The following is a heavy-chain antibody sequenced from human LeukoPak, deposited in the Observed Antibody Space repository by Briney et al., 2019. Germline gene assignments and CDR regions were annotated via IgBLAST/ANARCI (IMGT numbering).Heavy chain of an antibody. CDR3: AKDATGADGLDV. J-gene: IGHJ6*02. CDR2: ISWNSGRV. Sequence: PGGSLRLSCAASGFTFDDYAMHWVRQAPGKGLEWVSGISWNSGRVGYADSVKGRFTISRDNAKNSLYLQMNSQRTEDTALYYCAKDATGADGLDVWGQGTTVTVSS. D-gene: IGHD7-27*01. CDR1: GFTFDDYA. V-gene: IGHV3-9*01.